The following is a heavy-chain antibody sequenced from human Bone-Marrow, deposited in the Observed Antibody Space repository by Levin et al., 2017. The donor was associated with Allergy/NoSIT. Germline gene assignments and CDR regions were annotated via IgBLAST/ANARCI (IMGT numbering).Heavy chain of an antibody. D-gene: IGHD3-3*01. CDR1: GGSISDYY. J-gene: IGHJ6*03. CDR3: AREAHHDVRRGYSQYYYYMDV. CDR2: VYKTGAT. Sequence: SQTLSLTCSVSGGSISDYYWNWIRRSPGKGLEWIGYVYKTGATNYNPSLSSRVSMSVDTSNNLFSLKVYSVTDADTAVYYCAREAHHDVRRGYSQYYYYMDVWGRGTTVAVSS. V-gene: IGHV4-59*01.